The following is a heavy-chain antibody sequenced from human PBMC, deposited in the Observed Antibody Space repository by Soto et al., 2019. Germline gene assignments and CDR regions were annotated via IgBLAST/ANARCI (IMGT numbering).Heavy chain of an antibody. J-gene: IGHJ3*02. CDR2: IYPGDPGI. V-gene: IGHV5-51*01. D-gene: IGHD3-16*01. CDR1: GYTFNSYW. Sequence: EVQLVQSGAEVKKPGESLKISCKGSGYTFNSYWIGWVRQMPGKGLEWMGIIYPGDPGIRYSPSFQGQITISADKSISTAYLQWSSLKASDTAMYYCARQMITYGFDIWGQGTMVTVSS. CDR3: ARQMITYGFDI.